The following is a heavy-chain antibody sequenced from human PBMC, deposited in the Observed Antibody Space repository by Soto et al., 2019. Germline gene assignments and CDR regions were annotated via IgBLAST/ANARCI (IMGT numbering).Heavy chain of an antibody. CDR2: IWYDGSEK. D-gene: IGHD2-2*01. V-gene: IGHV3-33*01. CDR1: GFRFDSYA. J-gene: IGHJ4*02. Sequence: PGGSLRLSCAASGFRFDSYAMHWVRQAPGKGLEWVAVIWYDGSEKYFADSVKGRFTISRDNKKNTQDLHMNRLRVEDTAVYYCVRDGDPDYQGSSHTFDLWGQGTLVTVSS. CDR3: VRDGDPDYQGSSHTFDL.